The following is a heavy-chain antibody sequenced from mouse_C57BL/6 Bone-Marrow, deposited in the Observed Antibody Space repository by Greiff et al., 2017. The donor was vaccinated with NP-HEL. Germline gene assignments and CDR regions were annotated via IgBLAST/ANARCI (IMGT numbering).Heavy chain of an antibody. J-gene: IGHJ2*01. D-gene: IGHD1-1*01. V-gene: IGHV5-17*01. Sequence: EVQGVESGGGLVKPGGSLKLSCAASGFTFSDYGMHWVRQAPEKGLEWVAYISSGSSTIYYAYTVKGSFTISRDNAKITLFLQMASLRSEDTAMYYCARTTVFDYWGKGTTLTVSS. CDR2: ISSGSSTI. CDR1: GFTFSDYG. CDR3: ARTTVFDY.